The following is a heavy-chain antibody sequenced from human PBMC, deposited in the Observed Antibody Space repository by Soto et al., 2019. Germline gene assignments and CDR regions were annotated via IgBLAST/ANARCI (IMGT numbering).Heavy chain of an antibody. Sequence: QLQLQESGPGLVKPSETLSLTCTVSGDSISSSYYWGWVRQPPGKGLECIGAVYYTGFTYYNPTLKSRLPISLDTSKNQFSLRLSSVTAADTAIYYCARPPVVVIALGDFDPWGPGTLVTVSS. V-gene: IGHV4-39*01. CDR3: ARPPVVVIALGDFDP. CDR2: VYYTGFT. D-gene: IGHD2-21*01. CDR1: GDSISSSYY. J-gene: IGHJ5*02.